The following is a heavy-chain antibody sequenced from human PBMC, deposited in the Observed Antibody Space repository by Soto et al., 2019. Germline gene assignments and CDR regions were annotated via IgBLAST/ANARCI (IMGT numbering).Heavy chain of an antibody. V-gene: IGHV3-30-3*01. CDR1: GCTFSSNA. J-gene: IGHJ4*02. CDR2: ISYDGSNK. Sequence: QVQLVESGGGVVQPGRSLRLSCAAYGCTFSSNAMHWVRQAPGKGLEWVAVISYDGSNKYYADSVKGRFTISRDNSKNTLYLQMNSLRAEDTAVYYCAREARGYSYGPTGTLDYWGQGTLVTVSS. CDR3: AREARGYSYGPTGTLDY. D-gene: IGHD5-18*01.